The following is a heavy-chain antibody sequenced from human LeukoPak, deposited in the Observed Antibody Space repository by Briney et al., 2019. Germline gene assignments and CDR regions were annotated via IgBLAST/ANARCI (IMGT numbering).Heavy chain of an antibody. J-gene: IGHJ4*02. CDR2: ISASGTSI. CDR3: ARHCTRASCYSFDY. V-gene: IGHV3-11*04. CDR1: GFSFSDYY. D-gene: IGHD2-2*01. Sequence: GGSLGLSCATSGFSFSDYYMSWIRQAPGKGLECVSFISASGTSISYADSVKGRFTISSDNAKNSLYLQMNSPRPEDTAVYYCARHCTRASCYSFDYWGQGTLVTISS.